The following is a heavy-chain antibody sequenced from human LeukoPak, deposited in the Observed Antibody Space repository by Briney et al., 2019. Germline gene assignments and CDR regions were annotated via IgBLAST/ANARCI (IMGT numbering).Heavy chain of an antibody. CDR2: IYYSGST. Sequence: PSETLSLTCTVSGGSLNSSSYYWSWIRQPPGKGLEWIGYIYYSGSTYYNPSLKSRVTISVDTSKNQFSLKLSSVTAADTAVYYCARYIVVVPAAIPAFDIWGQGTMVTVSS. V-gene: IGHV4-30-4*08. CDR3: ARYIVVVPAAIPAFDI. CDR1: GGSLNSSSYY. J-gene: IGHJ3*02. D-gene: IGHD2-2*01.